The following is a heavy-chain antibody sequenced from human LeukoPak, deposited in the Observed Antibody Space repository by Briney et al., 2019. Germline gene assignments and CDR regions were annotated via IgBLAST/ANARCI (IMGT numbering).Heavy chain of an antibody. Sequence: GGSLRLSCAASGLTFSNYWMDWVRQAPGKGLEWVANIKQDGSEKNYVDSVKGRFTISRDNAKNSLYLQMNSLRAEDTAVYSCARGGGYASDYWGQGTLVTVAS. D-gene: IGHD1-1*01. CDR1: GLTFSNYW. J-gene: IGHJ4*02. CDR3: ARGGGYASDY. CDR2: IKQDGSEK. V-gene: IGHV3-7*01.